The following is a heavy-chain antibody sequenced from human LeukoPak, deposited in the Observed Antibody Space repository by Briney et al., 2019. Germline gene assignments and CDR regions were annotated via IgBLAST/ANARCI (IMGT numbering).Heavy chain of an antibody. V-gene: IGHV3-23*01. CDR1: GFTFSSYA. Sequence: PGGSLRLSCAASGFTFSSYAMSWVRQAPGKGLEWVSALWGNNKNIYYADSVKGRFTISRDNSGNMVYLQMSDLRVEDTAVYYCAKDLKPDSGYDVDHWGQGTLVTVSS. CDR2: LWGNNKNI. J-gene: IGHJ4*02. D-gene: IGHD5-12*01. CDR3: AKDLKPDSGYDVDH.